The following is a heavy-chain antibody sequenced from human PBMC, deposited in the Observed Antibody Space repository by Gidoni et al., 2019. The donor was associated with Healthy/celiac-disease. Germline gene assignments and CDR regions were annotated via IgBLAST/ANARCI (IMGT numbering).Heavy chain of an antibody. CDR1: GFTVSSNY. Sequence: EVQLVESGGGLIQPGGSLRLSCAASGFTVSSNYMSWVRQAPGKGLEWVSVIYSGGSTDYADSVKGRFTISRDESKNTLYFQMNSLRAEDTAVYYCARDLGGVTTFRSFDFWGQGTLVTVSS. CDR2: IYSGGST. D-gene: IGHD4-17*01. J-gene: IGHJ4*02. CDR3: ARDLGGVTTFRSFDF. V-gene: IGHV3-53*01.